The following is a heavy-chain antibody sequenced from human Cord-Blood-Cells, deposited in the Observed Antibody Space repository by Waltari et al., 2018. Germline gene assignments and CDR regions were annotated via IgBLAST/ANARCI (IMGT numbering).Heavy chain of an antibody. CDR3: ARGLAGDDAFDI. V-gene: IGHV3-7*01. CDR2: IKQDGSEK. CDR1: GFSLSRYW. D-gene: IGHD2-21*01. J-gene: IGHJ3*02. Sequence: EVQLVESGGGLVQPGGSLRLSCAASGFSLSRYWMSLVLQAPGKGLEWVANIKQDGSEKYYVESVKGRFTISRDNAKNSLYLQMNSLRAEDTAVYYCARGLAGDDAFDIWGQGTMVTVSS.